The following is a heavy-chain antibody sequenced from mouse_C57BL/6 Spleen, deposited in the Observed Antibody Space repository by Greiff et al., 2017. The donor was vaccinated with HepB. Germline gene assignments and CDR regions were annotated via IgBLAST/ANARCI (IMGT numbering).Heavy chain of an antibody. CDR2: IWTGGGT. CDR3: ARDYYYGSMYYFDY. J-gene: IGHJ2*01. V-gene: IGHV2-9-1*01. Sequence: VQVVESGPGLVAPSQSLSITCTVSGFSLTSYAISWVRQPPGKGLEWLGVIWTGGGTNYNSALKSRLSISKDNSKSQVFLKMNSLQTDDTARYYCARDYYYGSMYYFDYWGQGTTRTVSS. CDR1: GFSLTSYA. D-gene: IGHD1-1*01.